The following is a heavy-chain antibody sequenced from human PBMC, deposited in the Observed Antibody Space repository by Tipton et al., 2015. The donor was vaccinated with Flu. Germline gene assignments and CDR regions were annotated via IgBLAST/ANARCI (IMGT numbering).Heavy chain of an antibody. CDR2: IYHSGST. CDR3: ARVDLKIVFGGVIVNWFDP. D-gene: IGHD3-16*02. V-gene: IGHV4-59*01. CDR1: GGSISSYY. J-gene: IGHJ5*02. Sequence: GSLRLSCTVSGGSISSYYWSWLRQSPGKGLEWIGYIYHSGSTYYTSSLKNRVTISFDTPKNQFSLQLTSVTAADTAVYYCARVDLKIVFGGVIVNWFDPLGLGTLVTVSS.